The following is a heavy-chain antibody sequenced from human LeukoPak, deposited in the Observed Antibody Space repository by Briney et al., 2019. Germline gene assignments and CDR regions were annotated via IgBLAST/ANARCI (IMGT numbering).Heavy chain of an antibody. D-gene: IGHD6-13*01. CDR3: AKKGIAAADSFDY. CDR1: GFTFSSYV. Sequence: GGSLRLSCAASGFTFSSYVMSWVRQAPGKGQEWVSGISGSGGSTYYADSVKGRFTISRDNSKNTLCLQMNSLRAEDTAIYYCAKKGIAAADSFDYWGQGTLVTVSS. CDR2: ISGSGGST. J-gene: IGHJ4*02. V-gene: IGHV3-23*01.